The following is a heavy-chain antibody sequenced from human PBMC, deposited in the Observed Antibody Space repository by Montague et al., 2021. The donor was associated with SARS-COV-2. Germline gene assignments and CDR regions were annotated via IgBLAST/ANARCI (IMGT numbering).Heavy chain of an antibody. CDR3: ARDTLGDYYYYGMDV. CDR1: GGSISSYY. CDR2: IYYSGST. V-gene: IGHV4-59*01. Sequence: SETLSLTCTVSGGSISSYYWSWIRQPPGKGLEWIGYIYYSGSTNYNPSLKSRVTKSVDTSKNQFSLKLSSVTAADTAVYYCARDTLGDYYYYGMDVWGQGTTVTVSS. J-gene: IGHJ6*02.